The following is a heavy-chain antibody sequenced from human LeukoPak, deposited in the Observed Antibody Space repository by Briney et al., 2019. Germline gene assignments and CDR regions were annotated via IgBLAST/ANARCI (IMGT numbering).Heavy chain of an antibody. CDR3: ARASPTTNKGAYGWFDP. CDR2: IYTSGST. J-gene: IGHJ5*02. D-gene: IGHD1-14*01. Sequence: PSETLSLTRTVSGGSISGYYWSWIRQPAGTGLEWIGRIYTSGSTNYNPSLKSRVTMSVDTSKNQFSLKLSSVTAADTAVYYCARASPTTNKGAYGWFDPWGQGTLVTVSS. CDR1: GGSISGYY. V-gene: IGHV4-4*07.